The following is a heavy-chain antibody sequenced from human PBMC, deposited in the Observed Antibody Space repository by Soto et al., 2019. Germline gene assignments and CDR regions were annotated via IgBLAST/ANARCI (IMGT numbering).Heavy chain of an antibody. CDR3: ARGEVVAATPGWFDP. CDR2: INPNSGGT. V-gene: IGHV1-2*02. Sequence: ASVKVSCKASGYTFTGYYMHWVRQAPGQGLEWMGWINPNSGGTNYAQKFQGRVTMTRDTSISTAYMELSRLRSDDTAVYYCARGEVVAATPGWFDPWGQGTLVTVSS. D-gene: IGHD2-15*01. CDR1: GYTFTGYY. J-gene: IGHJ5*02.